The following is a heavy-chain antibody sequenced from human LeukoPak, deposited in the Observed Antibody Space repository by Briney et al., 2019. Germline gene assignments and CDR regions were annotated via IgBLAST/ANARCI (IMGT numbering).Heavy chain of an antibody. Sequence: GRSLRLSCTASGFNFNTYAVHWVRQAPGEGLEWVALISYDGNNKYYPDSVKGRFTISRDNSKNTLYLQMSSLRVEDTAVYYCARNDRGAFDIWGQGTMVTVSS. V-gene: IGHV3-30*03. CDR2: ISYDGNNK. J-gene: IGHJ3*02. D-gene: IGHD3-22*01. CDR3: ARNDRGAFDI. CDR1: GFNFNTYA.